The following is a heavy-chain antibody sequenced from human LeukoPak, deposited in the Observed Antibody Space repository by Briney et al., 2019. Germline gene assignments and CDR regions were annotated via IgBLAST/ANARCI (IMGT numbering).Heavy chain of an antibody. CDR1: GGSISSYY. CDR2: IYYSGST. Sequence: SETLSLTCTVSGGSISSYYWSWIRQPPGKGLEWIGYIYYSGSTNYNPSLKSRVTISVDTSKNQFSLKLSSVTAADTAVYYCARHPRIAARQVGWFDPWGQGTLVTVSS. D-gene: IGHD6-6*01. V-gene: IGHV4-59*08. CDR3: ARHPRIAARQVGWFDP. J-gene: IGHJ5*02.